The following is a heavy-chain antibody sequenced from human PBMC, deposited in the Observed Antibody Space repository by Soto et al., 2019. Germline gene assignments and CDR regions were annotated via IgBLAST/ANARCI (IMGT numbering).Heavy chain of an antibody. J-gene: IGHJ4*02. CDR3: AKNTRVPNN. V-gene: IGHV4-30-2*01. D-gene: IGHD3-3*01. CDR2: IYHSGST. Sequence: PSETLSLTCAVSGGSISSGGYSWSWIRQPPGKGLEWIGYIYHSGSTYYNPSLKGRFTISRDNAMNSLYLQMNSLRAEDTGVYYCAKNTRVPNNWGQGTLVTVSS. CDR1: GGSISSGGYS.